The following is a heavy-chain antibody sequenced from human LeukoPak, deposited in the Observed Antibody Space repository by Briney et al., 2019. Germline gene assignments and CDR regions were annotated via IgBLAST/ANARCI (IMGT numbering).Heavy chain of an antibody. CDR1: GFTFSSYA. CDR3: AKDSAPTWFDP. Sequence: TGGSLRLSCAASGFTFSSYAMSWVRQAPGKRLEWVSAISGSGGSTYYADSVKGRFTISRDNSKNTLYLQMNGLRAEDTAVYYCAKDSAPTWFDPWGQGTLVTVSS. CDR2: ISGSGGST. V-gene: IGHV3-23*01. J-gene: IGHJ5*02.